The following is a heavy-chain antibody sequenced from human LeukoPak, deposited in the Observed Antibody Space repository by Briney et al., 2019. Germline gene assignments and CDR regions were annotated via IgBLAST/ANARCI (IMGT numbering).Heavy chain of an antibody. D-gene: IGHD6-19*01. J-gene: IGHJ4*02. V-gene: IGHV4-38-2*02. CDR1: GYSISSGYY. CDR3: ARDSGAVAGVYYFDY. CDR2: IYYSGST. Sequence: SETLSLTCTVSGYSISSGYYWGWIRQPPGKGLEWIGSIYYSGSTYYNPSLKSRVTISVDTSKNQFSLKLSSVTAADTAVYYCARDSGAVAGVYYFDYWGQGTLVTVSS.